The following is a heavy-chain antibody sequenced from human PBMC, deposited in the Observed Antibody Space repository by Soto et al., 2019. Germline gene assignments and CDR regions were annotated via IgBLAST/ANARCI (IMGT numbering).Heavy chain of an antibody. J-gene: IGHJ4*02. V-gene: IGHV3-33*01. CDR3: AREGGYDFWSAYDFDY. D-gene: IGHD3-3*01. CDR1: GFTFSSCG. CDR2: IWYDGSNK. Sequence: QVQLVESGGGVVQPGRSLRLSCAASGFTFSSCGMHWVRQAPGKGLEWVAVIWYDGSNKYYADSVKGRFTISRDNSKNTLYLQMNSLRAEDTAVYYCAREGGYDFWSAYDFDYWGQGTLVTVSS.